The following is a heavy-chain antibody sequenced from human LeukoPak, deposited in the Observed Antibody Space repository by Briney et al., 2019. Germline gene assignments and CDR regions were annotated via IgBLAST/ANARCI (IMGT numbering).Heavy chain of an antibody. CDR1: GYTFTGYY. Sequence: GASVKVSCKASGYTFTGYYMHWVRQAPGQGLEWMGRINPNSGGTNYAQKFQGRVTMTRDTSISTAYMEPSRLRSDDTAVYYCARVGYDFWSGYYRGSYNWFDPWGQGTLVTVSS. CDR3: ARVGYDFWSGYYRGSYNWFDP. D-gene: IGHD3-3*01. CDR2: INPNSGGT. J-gene: IGHJ5*02. V-gene: IGHV1-2*06.